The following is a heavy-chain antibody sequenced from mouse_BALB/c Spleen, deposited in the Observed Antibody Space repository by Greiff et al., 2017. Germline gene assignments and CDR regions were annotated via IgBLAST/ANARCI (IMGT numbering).Heavy chain of an antibody. CDR3: ARSTGTGNFDY. V-gene: IGHV14-3*02. CDR2: IDPANGNT. CDR1: GFNIKDTY. J-gene: IGHJ2*01. Sequence: VQLQQSGAELVKPGASVKLSCTASGFNIKDTYMHWVKQRPEQGLEWIGRIDPANGNTEYDPKFQGKATITADTSSNTAYLQLSSLTSEDTAVYYCARSTGTGNFDYWGQGTTLTVSS. D-gene: IGHD4-1*02.